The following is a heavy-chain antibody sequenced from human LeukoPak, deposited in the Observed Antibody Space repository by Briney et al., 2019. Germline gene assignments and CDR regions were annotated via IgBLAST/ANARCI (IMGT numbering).Heavy chain of an antibody. Sequence: PSETLSLTCTVSGGSISSSSYYWGRIRQPPGKGLEWIGSIYYSGSTYYNPSLKSRVTISVDTSKNQFSLKLSSVTAADTAVYYCARQSIAAAFYYYYYYMDVWGKGTTVTVSS. CDR3: ARQSIAAAFYYYYYYMDV. V-gene: IGHV4-39*07. D-gene: IGHD6-13*01. CDR2: IYYSGST. CDR1: GGSISSSSYY. J-gene: IGHJ6*03.